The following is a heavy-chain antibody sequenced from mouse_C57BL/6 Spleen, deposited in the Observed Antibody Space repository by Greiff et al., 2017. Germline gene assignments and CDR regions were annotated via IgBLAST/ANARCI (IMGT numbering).Heavy chain of an antibody. CDR2: IRSKSNNYAT. CDR1: GFSFNTYA. Sequence: EVQVVESGGGLVQPKGSLKLSCAASGFSFNTYAMNWVRQAPGKGLEWVARIRSKSNNYATYYADSVKDRFTISRDDSESMLYLQMNNLKTEDTAMYYCVRQTGYYFDYWGQGTTLTVSS. J-gene: IGHJ2*01. CDR3: VRQTGYYFDY. V-gene: IGHV10-1*01. D-gene: IGHD2-2*01.